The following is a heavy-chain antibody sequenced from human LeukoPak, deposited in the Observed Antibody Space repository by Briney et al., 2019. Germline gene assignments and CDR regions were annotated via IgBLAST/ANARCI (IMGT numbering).Heavy chain of an antibody. CDR2: IVGDSSKT. V-gene: IGHV3-23*01. J-gene: IGHJ6*03. CDR3: AKQPYNYYYLDV. CDR1: GLTSHDYA. Sequence: GGSLSISCAISGLTSHDYAMTWVRQAPGKGMEWVSTIVGDSSKTYYAASVRGRFTISRDNSNYVLFLHMNSLRAEDTAIYYCAKQPYNYYYLDVWGKGTTVTISS. D-gene: IGHD1-14*01.